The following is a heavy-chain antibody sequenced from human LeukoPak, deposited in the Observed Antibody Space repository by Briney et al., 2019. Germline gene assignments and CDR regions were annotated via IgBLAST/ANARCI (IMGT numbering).Heavy chain of an antibody. D-gene: IGHD3-10*01. V-gene: IGHV4-34*01. CDR2: INHSGST. CDR1: GGSFSGYY. CDR3: ARVGLRRDRRRNYFDY. Sequence: PSETLSLTCAVYGGSFSGYYWSWIRQPPGKGLEWIGEINHSGSTNYNPSLKSRVTISVDTSKNQFSLKLSSVTAADTAVYYCARVGLRRDRRRNYFDYWGQGTLVTVSS. J-gene: IGHJ4*02.